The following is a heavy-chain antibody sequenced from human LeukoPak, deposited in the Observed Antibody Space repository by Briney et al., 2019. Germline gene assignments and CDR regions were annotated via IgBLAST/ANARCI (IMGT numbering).Heavy chain of an antibody. Sequence: SETLSLTCTVSGGSISSYYWSWIRQPPGKGLEWIGYIYYSGSTNYNPSLKSRVTISVDTSKNQFSLKLSSVTAADTAVYYCARGGYSYGRDYWGQGTLVTVSS. J-gene: IGHJ4*02. CDR1: GGSISSYY. D-gene: IGHD5-18*01. CDR3: ARGGYSYGRDY. CDR2: IYYSGST. V-gene: IGHV4-59*01.